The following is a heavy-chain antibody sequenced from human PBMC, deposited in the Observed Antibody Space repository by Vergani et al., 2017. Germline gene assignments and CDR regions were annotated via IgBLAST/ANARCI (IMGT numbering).Heavy chain of an antibody. V-gene: IGHV3-13*01. Sequence: EVQLLESGGGLVQPGGSLRLSCAASGFTFSTYAMTWVRQAPGKGLEWVSSIGVDGDTYYSDSVKGRFTISRANGMNSLYLQMDSLRAEDTAVYYCAREYCGTGNCYGWYYLEVWGEGTTVTVSS. CDR1: GFTFSTYA. CDR3: AREYCGTGNCYGWYYLEV. J-gene: IGHJ6*03. CDR2: IGVDGDT. D-gene: IGHD2-21*01.